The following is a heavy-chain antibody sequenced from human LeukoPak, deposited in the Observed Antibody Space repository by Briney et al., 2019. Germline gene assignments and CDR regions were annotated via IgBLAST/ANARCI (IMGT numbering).Heavy chain of an antibody. CDR2: IGWNSGNL. J-gene: IGHJ6*03. V-gene: IGHV3-9*01. CDR1: GFTFDDYD. Sequence: GGSPRVSCAASGFTFDDYDMHSVRDSPGKGLEWVSGIGWNSGNLGYADSVKGRFTISRDNAKNSLFLQMNSLRAEDTALYYCVRAGGSGSYYYYYMDVWGKGTTVTVSS. CDR3: VRAGGSGSYYYYYMDV. D-gene: IGHD3-10*01.